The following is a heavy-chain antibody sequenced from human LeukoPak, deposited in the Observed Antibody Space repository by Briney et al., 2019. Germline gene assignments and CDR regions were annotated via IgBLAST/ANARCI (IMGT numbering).Heavy chain of an antibody. CDR3: ARDKSYFGSGNYHYFDS. CDR1: GFTFTSYA. CDR2: ISYDGTNK. Sequence: GGSLRLSCAASGFTFTSYAMHWVRQAPGKGLEWVTVISYDGTNKYYADSVKGRFTISRDNSKNTVYLQMNSLRPEDTALYYCARDKSYFGSGNYHYFDSWGQGALVIVST. J-gene: IGHJ4*02. V-gene: IGHV3-30*04. D-gene: IGHD3-10*01.